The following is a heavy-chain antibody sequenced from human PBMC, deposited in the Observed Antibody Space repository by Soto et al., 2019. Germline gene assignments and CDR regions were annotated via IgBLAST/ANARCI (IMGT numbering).Heavy chain of an antibody. D-gene: IGHD5-12*01. CDR1: GFPFSSHW. CDR3: ATLNGYDY. Sequence: EVRLVESGGGLVQPGGSLRLSCAASGFPFSSHWLQWVRQVPGRGLVWVSRIDNTGSSAICADSVRGRFTVSRDNAKDTLYLHMNSLRAEDTAVYYCATLNGYDYWGQGTLVTVSS. CDR2: IDNTGSSA. V-gene: IGHV3-74*01. J-gene: IGHJ4*02.